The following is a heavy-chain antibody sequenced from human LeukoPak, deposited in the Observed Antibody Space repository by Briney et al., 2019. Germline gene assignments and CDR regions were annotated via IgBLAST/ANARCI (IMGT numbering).Heavy chain of an antibody. CDR2: IRYDGSSK. D-gene: IGHD1-7*01. J-gene: IGHJ6*03. Sequence: GGSLRLSCAASAFTFSRYWMSWVRQAPGKGLEWVAFIRYDGSSKYYADSVKGRFTISRDTSKNTSYLQMNGLRPEDTALYYCAKTPRNYPPGHMDVWGKGTTVTISS. CDR1: AFTFSRYW. CDR3: AKTPRNYPPGHMDV. V-gene: IGHV3-30*02.